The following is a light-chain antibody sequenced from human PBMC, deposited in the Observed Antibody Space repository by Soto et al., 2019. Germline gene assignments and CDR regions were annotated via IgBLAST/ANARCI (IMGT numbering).Light chain of an antibody. Sequence: EIAMTQSPATLSVSPGERATLSCRASQSVSSNLAWYQQKPGQAPRLLIYGASTRATGIPARFSGSGSGTEFTLTISSLQSEDFAVYYCQQYNNWPPGFGQGTRLEIK. CDR2: GAS. CDR3: QQYNNWPPG. J-gene: IGKJ5*01. V-gene: IGKV3-15*01. CDR1: QSVSSN.